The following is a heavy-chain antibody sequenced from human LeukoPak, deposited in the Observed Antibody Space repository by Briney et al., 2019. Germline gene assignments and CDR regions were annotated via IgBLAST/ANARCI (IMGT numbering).Heavy chain of an antibody. Sequence: GGSLRLSCAASGFTVSSNYMSWVRQAPGKGLEWVSVIYSGGSTHYADSVKGRFTISRDNSKNTLYLQMNSLRAEDTAVYYCAKAGWFGELSVDYWGQGTLVTVSS. CDR1: GFTVSSNY. D-gene: IGHD3-10*01. CDR3: AKAGWFGELSVDY. V-gene: IGHV3-53*01. J-gene: IGHJ4*02. CDR2: IYSGGST.